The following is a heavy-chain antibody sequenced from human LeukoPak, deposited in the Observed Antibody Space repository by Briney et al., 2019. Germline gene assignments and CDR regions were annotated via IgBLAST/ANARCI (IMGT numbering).Heavy chain of an antibody. D-gene: IGHD6-19*01. Sequence: ASVKVSCRVSGYTFTSYGISWVRQAPGQGLEWMGWISGYNGNTNYAQKFQGRVTMTTDTSTSTAYMELRSLRSDDTAVYYCARADIRAIASSGWYGFDYWGQGTLVTVSS. V-gene: IGHV1-18*01. CDR3: ARADIRAIASSGWYGFDY. CDR2: ISGYNGNT. CDR1: GYTFTSYG. J-gene: IGHJ4*02.